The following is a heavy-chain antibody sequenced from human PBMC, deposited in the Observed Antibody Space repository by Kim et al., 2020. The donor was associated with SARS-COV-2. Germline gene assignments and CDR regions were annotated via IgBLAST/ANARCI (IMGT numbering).Heavy chain of an antibody. CDR1: GFTFSDSP. V-gene: IGHV3-73*01. CDR2: IRSRLNSYET. D-gene: IGHD2-21*01. CDR3: TRIPVMTSAFWDALD. J-gene: IGHJ3*02. Sequence: GGSLRLSWVASGFTFSDSPMHWVRQASGKGLEWVGRIRSRLNSYETGYGASVKGRFTISRDDSKHTSYLQLNSLKIEDTAIFYCTRIPVMTSAFWDALD.